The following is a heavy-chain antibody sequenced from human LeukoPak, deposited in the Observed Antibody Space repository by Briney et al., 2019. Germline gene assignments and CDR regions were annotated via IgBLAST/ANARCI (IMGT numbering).Heavy chain of an antibody. CDR3: AKDWIGSSGWFGYFQH. V-gene: IGHV3-30*18. Sequence: HPGGSLRLSCAASGFTFSSYGMHWVRQAPGKGLEWVAVISYDGSNKYYADSVKGRFTISRDNSKNTLYLQMNSLRAEDTAVYYCAKDWIGSSGWFGYFQHWGQGTLVTVSS. D-gene: IGHD6-19*01. CDR2: ISYDGSNK. J-gene: IGHJ1*01. CDR1: GFTFSSYG.